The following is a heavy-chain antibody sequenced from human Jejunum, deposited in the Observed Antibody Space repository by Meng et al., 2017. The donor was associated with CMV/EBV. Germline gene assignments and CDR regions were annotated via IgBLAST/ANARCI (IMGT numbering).Heavy chain of an antibody. Sequence: AASGFTFSKYWRTWLREAPGRGPEVVAHIKEDGSEKYFVASVKGRCSISRDNAKNSLYLQMHSLRVEDTAVYYCARDPFIKAFDLWGQGTMVTVSS. V-gene: IGHV3-7*01. CDR2: IKEDGSEK. CDR1: GFTFSKYW. CDR3: ARDPFIKAFDL. J-gene: IGHJ3*01.